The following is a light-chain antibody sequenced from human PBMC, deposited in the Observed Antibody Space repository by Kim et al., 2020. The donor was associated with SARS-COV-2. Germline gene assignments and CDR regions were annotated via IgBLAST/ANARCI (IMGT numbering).Light chain of an antibody. J-gene: IGKJ1*01. CDR2: DAS. V-gene: IGKV1-5*01. CDR3: QQYNSYSRT. Sequence: DIQMTQSPSTLSASVGDRVTITCRASQSISSWLAWYQQKPGRAPKCLIYDASSLERGVPSRFSGSGSGAEFTLTISSLQPDDFATYYCQQYNSYSRTFGQGTKVEIK. CDR1: QSISSW.